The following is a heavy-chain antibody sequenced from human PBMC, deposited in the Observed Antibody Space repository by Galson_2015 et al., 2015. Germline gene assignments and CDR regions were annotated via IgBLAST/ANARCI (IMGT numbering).Heavy chain of an antibody. V-gene: IGHV3-30*18. Sequence: SLRLSCAASGFMFSSYGMHWVRQAPGKGLEWVAVISYDGSNKYYADSAKGRFTISRDNSKNTLYLQMNSLRAEDTAVYYCAKSEGACGGDCYRNRPIDYWGQGTLVTVSS. D-gene: IGHD2-21*01. J-gene: IGHJ4*02. CDR2: ISYDGSNK. CDR1: GFMFSSYG. CDR3: AKSEGACGGDCYRNRPIDY.